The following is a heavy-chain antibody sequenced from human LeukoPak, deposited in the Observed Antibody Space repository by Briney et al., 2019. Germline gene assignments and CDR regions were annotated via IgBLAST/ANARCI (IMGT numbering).Heavy chain of an antibody. D-gene: IGHD2-15*01. CDR3: AKDPYCSGGSCYGMDV. J-gene: IGHJ6*02. CDR1: GFTFSSYA. CDR2: ISGSGGST. V-gene: IGHV3-23*01. Sequence: GGSLRLSCAASGFTFSSYAMSWVRQAPGRGLEWVSTISGSGGSTYYADSVKGRFTISGDNSKNTLYLQMNSLRAEDTAVYYCAKDPYCSGGSCYGMDVWGQGTTVTVSS.